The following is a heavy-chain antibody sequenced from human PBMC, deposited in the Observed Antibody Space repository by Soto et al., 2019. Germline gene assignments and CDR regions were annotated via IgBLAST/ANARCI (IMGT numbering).Heavy chain of an antibody. J-gene: IGHJ4*02. D-gene: IGHD5-12*01. CDR1: GYSFTSYW. CDR3: ARSTEWLRFGHTSLNLDY. CDR2: IYPGDSDT. Sequence: PGESLKISCKGSGYSFTSYWIGWVRQMPGKGLEWMGIIYPGDSDTRYSLSFQGQVTISADKSISTAYLQWSSLKASDTAMYYCARSTEWLRFGHTSLNLDYWGQGTLVTVSS. V-gene: IGHV5-51*01.